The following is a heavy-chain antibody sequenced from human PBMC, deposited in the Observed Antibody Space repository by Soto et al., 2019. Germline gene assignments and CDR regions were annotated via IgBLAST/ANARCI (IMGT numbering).Heavy chain of an antibody. CDR3: ARPRGSRKYYHYGMDV. J-gene: IGHJ6*02. D-gene: IGHD6-13*01. CDR1: GYSFTSYW. V-gene: IGHV5-51*01. CDR2: IYPGDSDT. Sequence: GESLKISCKCSGYSFTSYWIGWVRQMPGKGLEWMGIIYPGDSDTRYSPSFQGQVTISADKSISTAYLQWSSLKASDTAMYYCARPRGSRKYYHYGMDVWGQGTTVTGSS.